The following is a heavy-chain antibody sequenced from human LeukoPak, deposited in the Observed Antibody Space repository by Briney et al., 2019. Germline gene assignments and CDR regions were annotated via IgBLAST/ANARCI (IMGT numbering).Heavy chain of an antibody. D-gene: IGHD2-2*01. Sequence: ASVKVSCKASGYTFTAYYMHWVRQAPGQGLEWMGWINPNSGGTNYAQKFQGRVTMTRDTSISTAYMELSGLRSDDTAVYYCAKATGVQVPAATDYYYGMDVWGQGTTVTVSS. CDR3: AKATGVQVPAATDYYYGMDV. CDR1: GYTFTAYY. J-gene: IGHJ6*02. CDR2: INPNSGGT. V-gene: IGHV1-2*02.